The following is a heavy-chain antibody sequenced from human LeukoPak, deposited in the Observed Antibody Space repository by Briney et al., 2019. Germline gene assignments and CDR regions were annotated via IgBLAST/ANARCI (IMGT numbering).Heavy chain of an antibody. CDR1: GFTFSSYG. Sequence: SLRLSCAASGFTFSSYGMHWVRRAPGKGLEWVAVISYDGSNKYYADSVKGRFTISRDNSKNTLYLQMNSLRAEDTAVYYCAKVASGSYGSQFDYWGQGTLVTVSS. CDR3: AKVASGSYGSQFDY. V-gene: IGHV3-30*18. J-gene: IGHJ4*02. D-gene: IGHD3-10*01. CDR2: ISYDGSNK.